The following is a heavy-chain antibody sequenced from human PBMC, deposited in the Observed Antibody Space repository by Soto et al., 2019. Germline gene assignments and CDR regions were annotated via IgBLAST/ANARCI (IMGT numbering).Heavy chain of an antibody. Sequence: SETLSLTCTVSGDSISNGDYYWNWIRQPPGKGLEWIGNIYYNGSTYYNPSLKSRLNISVDTSKNQFSLKVTSVTAADTAVYYCASWTPVTTYCERWGQGTLVSVSA. D-gene: IGHD4-17*01. CDR1: GDSISNGDYY. CDR3: ASWTPVTTYCER. V-gene: IGHV4-30-4*01. J-gene: IGHJ4*02. CDR2: IYYNGST.